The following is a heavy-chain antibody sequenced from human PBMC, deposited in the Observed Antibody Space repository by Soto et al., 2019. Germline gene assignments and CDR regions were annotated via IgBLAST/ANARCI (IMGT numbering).Heavy chain of an antibody. D-gene: IGHD3-22*01. J-gene: IGHJ4*02. V-gene: IGHV1-69*01. Sequence: QVQLVQSGAEVRTPGSSVKVSCKASGGTFSRHAISWVRQAPGHGLEWMGGIIPIFGTANHAQKFQGRVTIIAYESTSTVYMELSSLRSEDTAMYYCARWCGYDSNDYYYSYWGQGTLVIVSS. CDR1: GGTFSRHA. CDR2: IIPIFGTA. CDR3: ARWCGYDSNDYYYSY.